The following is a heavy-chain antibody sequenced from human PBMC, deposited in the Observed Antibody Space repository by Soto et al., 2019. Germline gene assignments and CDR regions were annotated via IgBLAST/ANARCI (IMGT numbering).Heavy chain of an antibody. D-gene: IGHD3-10*01. V-gene: IGHV4-34*01. J-gene: IGHJ6*02. Sequence: SETLSLTCTVSGGSFSGYYWSWIRQPPGKGLEWIGEINHSGSTNYNPSLKSRVNISVDTSKNQFSLKLSSVTAADTAVYYCARVSGIYYYGMDVWGQGTTVTVSS. CDR2: INHSGST. CDR1: GGSFSGYY. CDR3: ARVSGIYYYGMDV.